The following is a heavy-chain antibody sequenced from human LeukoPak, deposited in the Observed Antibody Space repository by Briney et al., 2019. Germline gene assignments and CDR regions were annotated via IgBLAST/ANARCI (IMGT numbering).Heavy chain of an antibody. CDR1: GGSISNNNYY. CDR2: IYYSGNT. V-gene: IGHV4-39*01. J-gene: IGHJ4*02. D-gene: IGHD5-24*01. CDR3: ANYGYRGFFDY. Sequence: SETLSLTCTVSGGSISNNNYYWGWIRQPPGKGLEWIGSIYYSGNTYYIPSLKSRVTISVDTSKNQFSLTLTSVTAADTAVYYCANYGYRGFFDYWGQGTLVTVSS.